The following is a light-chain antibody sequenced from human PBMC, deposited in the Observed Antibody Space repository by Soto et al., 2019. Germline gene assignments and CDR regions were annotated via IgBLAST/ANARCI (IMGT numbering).Light chain of an antibody. CDR3: QQSYSTPPT. J-gene: IGKJ5*01. CDR1: QSISSY. V-gene: IGKV1-39*01. Sequence: DVQMTQSPSSLSASVGDRITVSCRASQSISSYLNWYQQKPGEVPRFLIYAASSLQRGVPSRLSGSGSGTDFTLTISNLQPEDFATYYCQQSYSTPPTFGQGTRLEI. CDR2: AAS.